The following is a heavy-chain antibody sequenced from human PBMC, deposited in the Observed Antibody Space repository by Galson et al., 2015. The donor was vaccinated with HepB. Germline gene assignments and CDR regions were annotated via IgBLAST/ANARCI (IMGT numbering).Heavy chain of an antibody. J-gene: IGHJ6*02. Sequence: QSGAEVKKPGESLRISCKGSGYSFTNYWISWVRQMPGKGLEWMGRVDPSDSYSDYSPSFQGHVSISVDKSISTAYLQWSSLKASDTAIYYCARLRGHDAYIVFYGMDVWGLGTTVTVSS. CDR2: VDPSDSYS. CDR3: ARLRGHDAYIVFYGMDV. D-gene: IGHD5-24*01. V-gene: IGHV5-10-1*01. CDR1: GYSFTNYW.